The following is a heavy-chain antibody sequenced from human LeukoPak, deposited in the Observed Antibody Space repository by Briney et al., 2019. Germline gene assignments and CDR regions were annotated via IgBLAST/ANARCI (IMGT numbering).Heavy chain of an antibody. D-gene: IGHD3-10*01. CDR1: GDSVSSNSAA. J-gene: IGHJ6*02. CDR3: ARLWFGELTYYYYGMDV. V-gene: IGHV6-1*01. Sequence: SQTLSLTCAISGDSVSSNSAAWNWIRQSPSRGLEWLGRTYYRSKWYNDYAVSVKSRITINPDTSKNQFSLQLNSVTPEDTAVYYCARLWFGELTYYYYGMDVWGQGTTVTASS. CDR2: TYYRSKWYN.